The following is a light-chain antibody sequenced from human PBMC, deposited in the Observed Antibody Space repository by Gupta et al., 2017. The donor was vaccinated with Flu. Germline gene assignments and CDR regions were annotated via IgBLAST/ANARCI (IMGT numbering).Light chain of an antibody. CDR3: QSFDSSLSGVI. Sequence: QPVLTQPPPVSGAPGQRVTISCIGSSSNIGAGYNLHWYQHLPGTAPKLLISGDNNRPSGVPDRFSGSRSGISASLAITGLQAEDEADYYCQSFDSSLSGVIFGGGTKLTVL. CDR1: SSNIGAGYN. CDR2: GDN. J-gene: IGLJ2*01. V-gene: IGLV1-40*01.